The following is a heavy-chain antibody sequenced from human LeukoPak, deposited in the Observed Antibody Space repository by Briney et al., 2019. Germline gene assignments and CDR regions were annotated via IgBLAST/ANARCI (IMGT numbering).Heavy chain of an antibody. CDR2: ISGSGGST. V-gene: IGHV3-23*01. CDR3: AKDTPPYYYDSSGSSFDY. Sequence: PGGSLRLSCAASGFTFSSYAMSWVRQAPGKGLEWVSAISGSGGSTYYADSVKGRFTISRDNSKNTLYLQMNSLRAEDTAVYYCAKDTPPYYYDSSGSSFDYWGQGTLVTVSS. D-gene: IGHD3-22*01. J-gene: IGHJ4*02. CDR1: GFTFSSYA.